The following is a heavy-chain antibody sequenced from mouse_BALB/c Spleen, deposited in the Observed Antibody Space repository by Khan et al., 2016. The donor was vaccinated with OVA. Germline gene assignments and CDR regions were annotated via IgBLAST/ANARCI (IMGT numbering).Heavy chain of an antibody. CDR3: ARDYWFVY. CDR1: GFTFSNYG. V-gene: IGHV5-6-5*01. J-gene: IGHJ3*01. Sequence: EVKLVESGGGSVKPGGSLKVSCAASGFTFSNYGMSWVRQTPEKRMEWVASISSGGNTYYPDSVKGRFTISRDNVRNILYLQMSSLRSEDTAMYYCARDYWFVYWGQGTLVTVSA. CDR2: ISSGGNT.